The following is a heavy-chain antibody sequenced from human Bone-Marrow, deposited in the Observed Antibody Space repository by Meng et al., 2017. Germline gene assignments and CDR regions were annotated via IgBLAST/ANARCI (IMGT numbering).Heavy chain of an antibody. CDR2: ISYDGSNK. CDR1: GFTFSSYA. J-gene: IGHJ4*02. D-gene: IGHD2-15*01. V-gene: IGHV3-30*04. Sequence: GESLKISCAASGFTFSSYAMHWVRQAPGKGLEWVAVISYDGSNKYYADSVKGRFTISRDSSKNTLYLQMNSLRAEDTAVYYCARVIVYPKNDYFDYWGQGTLVTVSS. CDR3: ARVIVYPKNDYFDY.